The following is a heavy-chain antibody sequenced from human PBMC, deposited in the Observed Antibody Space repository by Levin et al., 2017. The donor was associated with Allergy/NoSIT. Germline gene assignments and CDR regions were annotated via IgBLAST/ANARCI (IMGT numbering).Heavy chain of an antibody. Sequence: LSLTCAASGFTFDDYAMHWVRQAPGKGLEWVSGINWNSGNIDYADSVKGRFTISRDNAKNSLYLQMNSLRAEDTALYYCAKDLAAAGAHWGQGTLVTVSS. CDR3: AKDLAAAGAH. V-gene: IGHV3-9*01. CDR2: INWNSGNI. D-gene: IGHD6-13*01. CDR1: GFTFDDYA. J-gene: IGHJ4*02.